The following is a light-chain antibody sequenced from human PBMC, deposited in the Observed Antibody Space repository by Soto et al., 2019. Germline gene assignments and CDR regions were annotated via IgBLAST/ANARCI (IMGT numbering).Light chain of an antibody. Sequence: DIQMTQSPSTLSASVGDRVTITCRASQSITVWLAWYQQKPGKAPRLLIYKASTLQSGVSSRFSGSGSGTEFTLTITGLQPDDIATYYCQQYNTYSYTFGQGTKVDIK. V-gene: IGKV1-5*03. J-gene: IGKJ2*01. CDR2: KAS. CDR3: QQYNTYSYT. CDR1: QSITVW.